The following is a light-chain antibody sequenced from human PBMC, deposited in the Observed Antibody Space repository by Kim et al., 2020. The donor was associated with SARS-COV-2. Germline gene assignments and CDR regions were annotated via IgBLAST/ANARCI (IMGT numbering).Light chain of an antibody. Sequence: SPGQSARITCSGDALPKQYAYWYQQKPGQAPVLVIYKDSGRPSGIPERFSGSSSGTTVTLTISGVQAEDEAYYYCQSADSSGTVVFGGGTQLTVL. J-gene: IGLJ2*01. CDR3: QSADSSGTVV. V-gene: IGLV3-25*03. CDR2: KDS. CDR1: ALPKQY.